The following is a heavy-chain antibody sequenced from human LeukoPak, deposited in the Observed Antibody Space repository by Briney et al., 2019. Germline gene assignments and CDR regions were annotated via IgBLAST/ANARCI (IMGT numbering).Heavy chain of an antibody. CDR1: GYNFTNYW. V-gene: IGHV5-10-1*01. CDR3: ARAYSRSRFDY. J-gene: IGHJ4*02. Sequence: GESLRISCKGSGYNFTNYWISWVRRMPGKGLEWMGTIDPSDSYNNYSPSFQGHVTISADKSISTAYLQWSSLKASDTAMYYCARAYSRSRFDYWGQGTLVTVSS. CDR2: IDPSDSYN. D-gene: IGHD6-6*01.